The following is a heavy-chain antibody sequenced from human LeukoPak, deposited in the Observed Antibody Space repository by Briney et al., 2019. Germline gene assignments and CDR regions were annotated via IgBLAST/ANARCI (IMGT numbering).Heavy chain of an antibody. V-gene: IGHV3-11*01. CDR2: ISSSGGTI. CDR1: GFTFSDYH. J-gene: IGHJ4*02. CDR3: ARGPVSSSGFFGY. D-gene: IGHD6-19*01. Sequence: GGSLRLSCAASGFTFSDYHMSWIRQAPEKGLEWVSYISSSGGTISYADSVKGRFTISRDNAKNSLYLQMNSLRVEDTAVYYCARGPVSSSGFFGYWGQGTLVTVSS.